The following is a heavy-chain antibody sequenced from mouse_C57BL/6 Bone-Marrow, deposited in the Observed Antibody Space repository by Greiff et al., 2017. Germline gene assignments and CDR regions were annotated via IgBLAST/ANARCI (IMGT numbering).Heavy chain of an antibody. CDR2: IRNKANGYTT. J-gene: IGHJ3*01. Sequence: EVKLVESGGGLVQPGGSLSLSCAASGFTFTDYYMSWVRQPPGKALEWLGFIRNKANGYTTEYSASVKGRFTIARDNYQSILYLQMHALRAEDSATYYCARYGGNYGLFAYWGQGTLVTVSA. V-gene: IGHV7-3*01. CDR3: ARYGGNYGLFAY. CDR1: GFTFTDYY. D-gene: IGHD2-1*01.